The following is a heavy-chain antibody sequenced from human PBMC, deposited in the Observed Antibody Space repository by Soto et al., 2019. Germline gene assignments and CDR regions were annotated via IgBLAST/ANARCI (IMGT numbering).Heavy chain of an antibody. CDR3: ARKKSGSYGY. Sequence: SETLSLTCAVYGGSFSGYYWSWIRQPPGKGLEWIGEINHSGSTNYNPSLKSRVTISVDTSKNQFSLKLSSVTAADTAVYYCARKKSGSYGYWGQGTRVTVPS. D-gene: IGHD1-26*01. J-gene: IGHJ4*02. CDR2: INHSGST. CDR1: GGSFSGYY. V-gene: IGHV4-34*01.